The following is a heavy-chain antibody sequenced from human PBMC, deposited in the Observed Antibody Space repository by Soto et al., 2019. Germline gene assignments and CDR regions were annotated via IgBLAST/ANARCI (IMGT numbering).Heavy chain of an antibody. J-gene: IGHJ4*02. D-gene: IGHD1-20*01. CDR2: IIPIFGTA. V-gene: IGHV1-69*13. Sequence: ASVKVSCKASGGTFSSYAISWVRQAPGQGLEWMGGIIPIFGTANYAQKFQGRVTITADESTSTAYMELSSLRSEDTAVYYCARGISEMAYYYFDYWGQGTLVTVSS. CDR1: GGTFSSYA. CDR3: ARGISEMAYYYFDY.